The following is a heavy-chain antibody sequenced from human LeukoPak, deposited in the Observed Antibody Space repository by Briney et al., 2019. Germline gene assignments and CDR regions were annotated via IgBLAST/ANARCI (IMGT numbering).Heavy chain of an antibody. CDR2: IYYSGST. V-gene: IGHV4-39*01. CDR3: SRHSGGRITKIHFDD. D-gene: IGHD3-22*01. Sequence: SETLSLLCTVSGRSMSSSSYHWAWIRQPPGRGLEWIGRIYYSGSTYYKPSLKSQVTISLDTSQNQLSLKLSSVTAADTAVYCFSRHSGGRITKIHFDDWGERTMVTVSS. CDR1: GRSMSSSSYH. J-gene: IGHJ4*02.